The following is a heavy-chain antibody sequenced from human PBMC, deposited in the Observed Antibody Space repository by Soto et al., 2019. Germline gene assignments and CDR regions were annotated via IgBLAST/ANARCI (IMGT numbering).Heavy chain of an antibody. D-gene: IGHD2-2*01. CDR2: IYYSGST. J-gene: IGHJ6*02. V-gene: IGHV4-30-4*01. CDR3: AREDCSSTSCLGMDV. CDR1: GGSISSGDYY. Sequence: PSETLSLTCTVSGGSISSGDYYWSWICQPPGKGLEWIGYIYYSGSTYYNPSLKSRVTISVDTSKNQFSLKLSSVTAADTTVYYCAREDCSSTSCLGMDVWGQGTTVTVSS.